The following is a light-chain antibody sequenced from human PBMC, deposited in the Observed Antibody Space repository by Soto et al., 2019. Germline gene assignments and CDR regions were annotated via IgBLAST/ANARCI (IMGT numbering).Light chain of an antibody. CDR3: SSYTSSSTLV. Sequence: QSVLTQPASVSGSPGQSITISCTGTSSDVGGYNYVSWYQQHPDKVPKLMIYEVSNRPSGVSNRFSGSKSGNTASLTISGLQAEDEADYYCSSYTSSSTLVFGTGTKVTVL. J-gene: IGLJ1*01. CDR2: EVS. V-gene: IGLV2-14*01. CDR1: SSDVGGYNY.